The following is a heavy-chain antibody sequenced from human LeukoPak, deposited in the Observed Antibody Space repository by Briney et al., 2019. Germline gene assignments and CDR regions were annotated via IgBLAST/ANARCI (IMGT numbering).Heavy chain of an antibody. CDR3: ARGQGIAARRTYYMDV. CDR2: MNPNSGNT. Sequence: ASVKVSCKASGYTFTSYDINWVRQATGQGLEWMGWMNPNSGNTGYAQKFQGRVTITRNTSISTAYMELSSLRSEDTAVYYCARGQGIAARRTYYMDVWGKGTTVTVSS. D-gene: IGHD6-6*01. CDR1: GYTFTSYD. V-gene: IGHV1-8*03. J-gene: IGHJ6*03.